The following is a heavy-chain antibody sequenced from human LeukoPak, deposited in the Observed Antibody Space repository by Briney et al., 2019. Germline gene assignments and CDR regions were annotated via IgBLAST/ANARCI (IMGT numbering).Heavy chain of an antibody. D-gene: IGHD6-13*01. J-gene: IGHJ5*02. CDR2: INPNSGGT. CDR1: RYTFTGYY. Sequence: GASVKVSCKASRYTFTGYYIHWVRQAPGQGLGWMGWINPNSGGTNYAQKFQGWVTMTRDTSISTAYMELSRLRSDDTAVYYCARGSLRSSNNPLYWFDPWGQGTLVTVSS. V-gene: IGHV1-2*04. CDR3: ARGSLRSSNNPLYWFDP.